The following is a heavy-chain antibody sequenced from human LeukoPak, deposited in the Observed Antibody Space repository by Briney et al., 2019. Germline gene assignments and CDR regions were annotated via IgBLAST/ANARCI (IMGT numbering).Heavy chain of an antibody. Sequence: ASVKVSCKASGGTFSSYAISWVRQAPGQGLEWMGRISPIFGIANYAQKFQGRVTITEDKSTSTAYMELSRLRSEDTAVYYCARDQVEGYGMDVWGKGTTVTVSS. J-gene: IGHJ6*04. V-gene: IGHV1-69*04. CDR1: GGTFSSYA. CDR2: ISPIFGIA. D-gene: IGHD2-15*01. CDR3: ARDQVEGYGMDV.